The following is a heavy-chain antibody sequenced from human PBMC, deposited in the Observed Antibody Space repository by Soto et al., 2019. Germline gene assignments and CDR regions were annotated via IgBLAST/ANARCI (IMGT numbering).Heavy chain of an antibody. V-gene: IGHV3-21*06. CDR1: GFTFTSYS. J-gene: IGHJ4*02. CDR3: ARESEDLTSNFDY. Sequence: XVSLRLSCAASGFTFTSYSMNWVRQAPGKGLEWVSSISSTTNYIYYGDSMKGRFTISRDNAKNSLYLEMNSLRAEDTAVYYCARESEDLTSNFDYWGQGTLVIVSS. CDR2: ISSTTNYI.